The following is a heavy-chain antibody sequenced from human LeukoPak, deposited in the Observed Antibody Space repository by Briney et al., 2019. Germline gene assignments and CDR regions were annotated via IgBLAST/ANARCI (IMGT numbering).Heavy chain of an antibody. Sequence: ASVKVSCKTSGYRFSSYGISWVRQAPGQELEWMGRISGYDGNAEYIQKFQGRVTMTTDTSTSTAHMELRSLTSDDTAVYYCARDQWEPHFDYWGQGTLVIVSS. V-gene: IGHV1-18*01. J-gene: IGHJ4*02. D-gene: IGHD1-26*01. CDR1: GYRFSSYG. CDR3: ARDQWEPHFDY. CDR2: ISGYDGNA.